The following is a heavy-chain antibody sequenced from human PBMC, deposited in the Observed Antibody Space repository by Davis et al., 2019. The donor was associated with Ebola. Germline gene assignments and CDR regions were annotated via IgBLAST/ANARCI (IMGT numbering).Heavy chain of an antibody. CDR3: AREELNYDFWSGYRYYYYYGMDV. D-gene: IGHD3-3*01. Sequence: HTGGSLRLSCAASGFTFSSYAMSWVRQAPGKGLVWVSRINSDGSSTSYADSVKGRFTISRDNAKNTLYLQMNSLRAEDTAVYYCAREELNYDFWSGYRYYYYYGMDVWGQGTTVTVSS. V-gene: IGHV3-74*01. J-gene: IGHJ6*02. CDR2: INSDGSST. CDR1: GFTFSSYA.